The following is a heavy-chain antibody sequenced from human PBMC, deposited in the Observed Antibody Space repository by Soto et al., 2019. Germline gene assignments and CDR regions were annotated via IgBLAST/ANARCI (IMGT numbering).Heavy chain of an antibody. D-gene: IGHD1-26*01. CDR1: GGSISSYY. J-gene: IGHJ3*02. Sequence: SETLSLTCTVSGGSISSYYWSWIRQPPGKGLEWIGYIYYSGSTNYNPSLKSRVTISVDTSKNQFSLKLSSVTAADTAVYYCARVGDDGGAFDIWGQGTMVTVSS. V-gene: IGHV4-59*01. CDR3: ARVGDDGGAFDI. CDR2: IYYSGST.